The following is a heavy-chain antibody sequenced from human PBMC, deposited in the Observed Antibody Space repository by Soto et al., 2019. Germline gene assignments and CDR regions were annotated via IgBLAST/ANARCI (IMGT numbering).Heavy chain of an antibody. CDR2: ISYDGSNK. J-gene: IGHJ4*02. V-gene: IGHV3-30*18. D-gene: IGHD2-21*02. CDR1: GFTFSSYG. CDR3: AKDKVPVVVTAPFDY. Sequence: QVQLVESGGGVVQPGRSLRLSCAASGFTFSSYGMHWVRQAPGKGLEWVAVISYDGSNKYYADSVKGRFTVSRDKSTNTLYLQVNSLRAADTAVYYCAKDKVPVVVTAPFDYWGQGTLVTVSS.